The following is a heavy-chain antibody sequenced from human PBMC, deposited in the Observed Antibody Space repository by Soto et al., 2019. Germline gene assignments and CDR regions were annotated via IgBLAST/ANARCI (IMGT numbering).Heavy chain of an antibody. V-gene: IGHV3-66*01. D-gene: IGHD3-10*01. Sequence: EVQLVESGGGLFQPGGSLRLSCAASGFTVSSNYMSWVRQAPGKGLEWVSVIYSGGSTYYADSVKGRFTISRDNSKNTLYRQMNSLRAEDTAVYYCARVEQYYYGSGVNNWFDPWGQGTLVTVSS. CDR3: ARVEQYYYGSGVNNWFDP. J-gene: IGHJ5*02. CDR1: GFTVSSNY. CDR2: IYSGGST.